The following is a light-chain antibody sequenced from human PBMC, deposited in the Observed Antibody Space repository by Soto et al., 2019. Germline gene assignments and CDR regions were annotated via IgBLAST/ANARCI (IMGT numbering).Light chain of an antibody. CDR3: QQYYSNILT. CDR1: QSVLYSSNNKNY. V-gene: IGKV4-1*01. Sequence: DIVMTQSPDSLAVSLGERATINCKSSQSVLYSSNNKNYLAWYQQKPGQPPKLLIYWASTRESGVPDRFSGSGSGTDFTLTISSLQAEDVAVYYCQQYYSNILTFGGGTKVEIK. CDR2: WAS. J-gene: IGKJ4*01.